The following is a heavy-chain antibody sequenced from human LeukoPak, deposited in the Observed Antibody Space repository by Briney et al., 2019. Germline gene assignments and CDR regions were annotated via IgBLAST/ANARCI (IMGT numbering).Heavy chain of an antibody. Sequence: ASVKVSCKASGYTFTGYYMHWVGQAPGQGVEGMGWINPKSGGTNYAQKFHGRVTMTRDTSISTAYMQLSRLRSDDTAVYYCASEGAYYFLNYWGQGTLVTVSS. CDR3: ASEGAYYFLNY. V-gene: IGHV1-2*02. J-gene: IGHJ4*02. CDR2: INPKSGGT. CDR1: GYTFTGYY. D-gene: IGHD3-22*01.